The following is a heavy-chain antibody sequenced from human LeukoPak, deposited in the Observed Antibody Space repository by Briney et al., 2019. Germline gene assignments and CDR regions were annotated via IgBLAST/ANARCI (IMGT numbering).Heavy chain of an antibody. CDR2: ISGSGGST. CDR3: AKDKPICSSTSCYFDY. V-gene: IGHV3-23*01. D-gene: IGHD2-2*01. J-gene: IGHJ4*02. Sequence: GGSLRLSCAASGFTFSSYAMSWVRQAPGKGLEWISAISGSGGSTYYADSVKGRFTISRDNSKNTLYLQMNSLRAEDTAVYYCAKDKPICSSTSCYFDYWGQGTLVTVSS. CDR1: GFTFSSYA.